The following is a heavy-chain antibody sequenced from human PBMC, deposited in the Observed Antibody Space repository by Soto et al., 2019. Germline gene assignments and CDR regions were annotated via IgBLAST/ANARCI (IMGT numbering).Heavy chain of an antibody. V-gene: IGHV3-30-3*02. CDR3: AKSPDFFCSSANCYRYYFDY. Sequence: PGGSLRLSCAASGFTFSSYAMHWVRQAPGKGLEWVAVISYDGSNKFYADSVKARFTISRDNSKNTLYLQMSGLRAEDTAVYYCAKSPDFFCSSANCYRYYFDYWSQGTLVTVSS. CDR2: ISYDGSNK. J-gene: IGHJ4*02. D-gene: IGHD2-2*02. CDR1: GFTFSSYA.